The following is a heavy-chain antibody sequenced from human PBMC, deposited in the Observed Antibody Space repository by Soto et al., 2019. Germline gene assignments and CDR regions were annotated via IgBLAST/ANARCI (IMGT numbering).Heavy chain of an antibody. CDR3: ARHAVEMASSNFDY. V-gene: IGHV4-39*01. Sequence: QLQLQESGPGLVKPSETLSLTCTVSGGSISSSSYYWGWIRQPPGKGLEWFGSIYYSGSTYYNPSLKSRVTISVDTSKNQFSLKLSSVTAADTAVYYCARHAVEMASSNFDYWGQGTLVTVSS. D-gene: IGHD5-12*01. CDR1: GGSISSSSYY. CDR2: IYYSGST. J-gene: IGHJ4*02.